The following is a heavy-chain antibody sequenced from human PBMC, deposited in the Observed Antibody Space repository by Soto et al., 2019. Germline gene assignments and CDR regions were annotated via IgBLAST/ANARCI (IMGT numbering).Heavy chain of an antibody. CDR1: GYTFTTHG. CDR2: ISPYNGNT. D-gene: IGHD3-3*01. Sequence: QVQLVQSGAEVKKPGASVKVSCKTSGYTFTTHGFSWVRQAPGQGLEWMGWISPYNGNTNYAQNLQDRVTMTTDTSTSTAYMELRSLRYDDTAVYYCARDSTITIFGGGRGRSRGYSFYYWGQGTLVTVSS. J-gene: IGHJ4*02. CDR3: ARDSTITIFGGGRGRSRGYSFYY. V-gene: IGHV1-18*01.